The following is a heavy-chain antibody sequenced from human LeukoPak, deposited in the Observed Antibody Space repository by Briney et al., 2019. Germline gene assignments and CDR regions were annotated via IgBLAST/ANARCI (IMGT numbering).Heavy chain of an antibody. CDR1: GGTFSSYA. V-gene: IGHV1-69*13. Sequence: ASVKVSCKASGGTFSSYAISWVRQAPGQGLEWMGGIIPIFGTANYAQKFQGRVTITADESTSTAYMELSSLRSEDTAVYYCARLHYDSSGYYPGYFDYWGQGTLVTVSS. CDR3: ARLHYDSSGYYPGYFDY. CDR2: IIPIFGTA. J-gene: IGHJ4*02. D-gene: IGHD3-22*01.